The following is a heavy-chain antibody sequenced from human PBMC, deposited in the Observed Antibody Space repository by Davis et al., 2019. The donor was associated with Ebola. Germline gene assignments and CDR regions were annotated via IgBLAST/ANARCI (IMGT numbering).Heavy chain of an antibody. Sequence: GESLKISCAASGFTFSSYAMHWVRQAPGKGLEWVAVISYDGSNKYYADSVKGRFTISRDNAKNSLYLQMNSLRAEDTAVYYCARGRWLQSAYFDYWGQGTLVTVSS. D-gene: IGHD5-24*01. V-gene: IGHV3-30-3*01. CDR1: GFTFSSYA. CDR2: ISYDGSNK. CDR3: ARGRWLQSAYFDY. J-gene: IGHJ4*02.